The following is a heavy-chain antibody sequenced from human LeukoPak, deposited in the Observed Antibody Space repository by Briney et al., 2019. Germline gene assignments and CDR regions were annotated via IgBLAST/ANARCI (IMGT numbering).Heavy chain of an antibody. Sequence: GGSLRLSCAASGFTFSNYWMNWVRQVPGKGLECLANIKEDGSETYYADSVKGRFTIFRDNPKNLLFLQINSLRVEDTAVYYCARETPRRGETRDGYRWGQGTVVTVSS. D-gene: IGHD5-24*01. CDR2: IKEDGSET. J-gene: IGHJ4*02. CDR1: GFTFSNYW. CDR3: ARETPRRGETRDGYR. V-gene: IGHV3-7*01.